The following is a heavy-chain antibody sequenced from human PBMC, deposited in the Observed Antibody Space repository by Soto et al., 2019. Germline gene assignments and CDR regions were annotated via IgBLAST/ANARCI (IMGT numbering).Heavy chain of an antibody. CDR1: GFSVSSNY. D-gene: IGHD4-17*01. J-gene: IGHJ3*02. V-gene: IGHV3-53*01. Sequence: TGGSLRLSCAASGFSVSSNYMSWVRQAPGKGLEWVSVLFVGGYTYYADSVKGRFTISRDNSKNTVYLQMDRLRDDDTAVYYCAREAEIGDYVRGFDIWGQGTMVTVSS. CDR2: LFVGGYT. CDR3: AREAEIGDYVRGFDI.